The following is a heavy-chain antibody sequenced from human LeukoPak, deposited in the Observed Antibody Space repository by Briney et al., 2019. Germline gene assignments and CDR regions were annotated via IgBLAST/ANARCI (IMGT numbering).Heavy chain of an antibody. CDR3: ARVRNGGNSGFIYYGMDV. J-gene: IGHJ6*02. CDR1: GLTFSSYG. Sequence: GGSLRLSCAASGLTFSSYGMHWVRQAPGKGLEWVAVIWYDGSNKYYADSVKGRFTISRDNSKNTLYLQMNSLRAEDTAVYYCARVRNGGNSGFIYYGMDVWGQGTTVTVSS. D-gene: IGHD4-23*01. CDR2: IWYDGSNK. V-gene: IGHV3-33*01.